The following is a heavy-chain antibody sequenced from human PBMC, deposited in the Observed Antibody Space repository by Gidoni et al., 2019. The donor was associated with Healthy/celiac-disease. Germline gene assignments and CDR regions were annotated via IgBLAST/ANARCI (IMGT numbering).Heavy chain of an antibody. CDR1: GFTFRTYN. J-gene: IGHJ4*02. Sequence: EVQLVESGGGLVKPGGSRRLSCAASGFTFRTYNMNWLRQAPGKGLEWVSSISSSSTYIYYADSVKGRFTISRNNAKNSLSLQMNSLRAEDTAVYYCARDQIGYSSGWRPFDSWGQGTLVTVSS. CDR2: ISSSSTYI. D-gene: IGHD6-19*01. CDR3: ARDQIGYSSGWRPFDS. V-gene: IGHV3-21*01.